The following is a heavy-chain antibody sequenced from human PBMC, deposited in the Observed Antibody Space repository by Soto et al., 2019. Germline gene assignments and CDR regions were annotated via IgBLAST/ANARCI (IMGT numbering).Heavy chain of an antibody. J-gene: IGHJ3*02. D-gene: IGHD3-10*01. CDR3: ARDPYGSGSYYPRAFDI. CDR1: GYTFTSYG. V-gene: IGHV1-18*01. Sequence: QVQLVQSGAEVKKPGASVKVSCKASGYTFTSYGISWVRQAPGQGLEWMGWISAYNGNTNYAQKLQGRVTMTTDTSTSTAYMELRSLRSDDTAVYYCARDPYGSGSYYPRAFDIWGQGTMVTVSS. CDR2: ISAYNGNT.